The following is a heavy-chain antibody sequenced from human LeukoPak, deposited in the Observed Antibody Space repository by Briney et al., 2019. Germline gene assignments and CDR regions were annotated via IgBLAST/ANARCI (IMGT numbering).Heavy chain of an antibody. D-gene: IGHD3-3*01. CDR3: ARDNDFWSGYYNMGGYFDY. Sequence: PSETLSLTCAVYGGSFSGYYWSWIRQPPGKGLEWIGEINHSGSTNYNPSLKSRVTISVDTSKNQFSRKLSSVTAAGTAVYYCARDNDFWSGYYNMGGYFDYWGQGTLVTVSS. V-gene: IGHV4-34*01. CDR1: GGSFSGYY. J-gene: IGHJ4*02. CDR2: INHSGST.